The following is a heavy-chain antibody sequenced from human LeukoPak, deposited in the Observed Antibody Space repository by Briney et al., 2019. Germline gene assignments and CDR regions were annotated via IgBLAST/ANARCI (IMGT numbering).Heavy chain of an antibody. Sequence: SQTLSLTCTVSGGSISSGDYYWSWIRQPPGKGLEWIGYIYYSGSTYYNPSLKSRVTISVDTSKNQFSLKLSSVPAADTAVYYCAREASVVPAASRYYFDYWGQGTLVTVSS. D-gene: IGHD2-2*01. CDR1: GGSISSGDYY. J-gene: IGHJ4*02. V-gene: IGHV4-30-4*08. CDR2: IYYSGST. CDR3: AREASVVPAASRYYFDY.